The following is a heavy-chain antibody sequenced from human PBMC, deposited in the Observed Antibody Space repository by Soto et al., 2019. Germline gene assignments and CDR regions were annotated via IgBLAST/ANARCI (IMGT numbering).Heavy chain of an antibody. CDR2: IWYDGSNK. Sequence: QVQVVESGGGVVQPGRSLRLSCAASGFTFSTYGMHWVRQAPGKGLEWVAIIWYDGSNKYYADSVKGRFTISRDDSKNTLYLQMNSLTAEDTAVYFCARDASAYDGGWYPRGFDPWGQGTLVTVSS. J-gene: IGHJ5*02. V-gene: IGHV3-33*01. D-gene: IGHD6-19*01. CDR1: GFTFSTYG. CDR3: ARDASAYDGGWYPRGFDP.